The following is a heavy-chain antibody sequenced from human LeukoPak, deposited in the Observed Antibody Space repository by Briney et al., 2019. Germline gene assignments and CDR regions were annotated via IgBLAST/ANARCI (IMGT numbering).Heavy chain of an antibody. Sequence: SETLSLTCAVSGGSISSSNWWSWVRQPPGKGLEWIGEIYHSGSANYNPSLKSRVTISVDKSKNQFSLKLSSVTAADTAVYYCAREGGSSSEGMNYWGQGTLVTVSS. CDR1: GGSISSSNW. CDR3: AREGGSSSEGMNY. D-gene: IGHD6-6*01. CDR2: IYHSGSA. J-gene: IGHJ4*02. V-gene: IGHV4-4*02.